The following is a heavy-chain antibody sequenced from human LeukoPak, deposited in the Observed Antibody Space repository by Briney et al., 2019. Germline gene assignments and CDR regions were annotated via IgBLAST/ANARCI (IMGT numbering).Heavy chain of an antibody. CDR2: INPSGGST. Sequence: ASVKVSCKASGYAFTSYYMHWVRQAPGQGLEWMGIINPSGGSTSYAQKFQGRVTMTRDTSTSTVYMELSSLRSEDTAVYYCARDSSSIAARGGAFDYWGQGTLVTVSS. V-gene: IGHV1-46*01. J-gene: IGHJ4*02. CDR1: GYAFTSYY. CDR3: ARDSSSIAARGGAFDY. D-gene: IGHD6-6*01.